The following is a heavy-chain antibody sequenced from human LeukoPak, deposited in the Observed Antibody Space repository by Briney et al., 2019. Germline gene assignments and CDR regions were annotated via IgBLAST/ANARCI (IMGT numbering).Heavy chain of an antibody. V-gene: IGHV3-23*01. CDR1: GFTFSSYA. CDR3: AKCVRDYGDYAGYFDY. D-gene: IGHD4-17*01. CDR2: ISGGGGST. Sequence: GGSLRLSCAASGFTFSSYAMSWVRQAPGKGLEWVSAISGGGGSTYYADSVKGRFTISRDNSKNTLYLQMNSLRAEDTAVYYCAKCVRDYGDYAGYFDYWGQGTLVTVSS. J-gene: IGHJ4*02.